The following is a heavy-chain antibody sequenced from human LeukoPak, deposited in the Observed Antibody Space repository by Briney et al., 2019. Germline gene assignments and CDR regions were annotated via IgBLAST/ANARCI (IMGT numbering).Heavy chain of an antibody. J-gene: IGHJ4*02. CDR2: IYYSGST. CDR1: GDSMSSSHYC. CDR3: ATLVSTRYYFDY. Sequence: PSETLSLTCTVSGDSMSSSHYCWGWIRQPPGKGLEWIGSIYYSGSTYYNPSLKSRVTMSVDTSKKQFSLKLSSVTAADTAVYYCATLVSTRYYFDYWGQGTLVTISS. D-gene: IGHD5/OR15-5a*01. V-gene: IGHV4-39*01.